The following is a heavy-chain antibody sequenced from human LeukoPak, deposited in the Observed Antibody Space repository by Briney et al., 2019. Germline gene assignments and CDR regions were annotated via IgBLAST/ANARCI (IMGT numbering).Heavy chain of an antibody. CDR1: LYTSSKAR. CDR2: MKSESDGGPT. D-gene: IGHD2-2*01. Sequence: VGALRVSRAPSLYTSSKARISCGSATLGERGWWVCHMKSESDGGPTDYAAPVKGRFTISRDDSENTLYLQMDSLKTEDTAVYYCTTDQGECSSISCYFYYCYYMDVWGKGTRVTVSS. J-gene: IGHJ6*03. CDR3: TTDQGECSSISCYFYYCYYMDV. V-gene: IGHV3-15*01.